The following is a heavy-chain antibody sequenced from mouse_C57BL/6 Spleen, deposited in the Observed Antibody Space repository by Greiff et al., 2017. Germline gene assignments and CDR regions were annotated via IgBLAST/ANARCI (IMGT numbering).Heavy chain of an antibody. CDR3: ASPGRVPDYAMDY. CDR1: GFTFSDYG. J-gene: IGHJ4*01. CDR2: ISSGRSTI. V-gene: IGHV5-17*01. D-gene: IGHD1-1*01. Sequence: EVKLVESGGGLVKPGGSLKLSCAASGFTFSDYGLHWVRQAPEKGLEWVAYISSGRSTIYYADTVKGRFTISRDNAKNTLFLQMTSLRSEDTAMYYCASPGRVPDYAMDYWGQGTSVTVSS.